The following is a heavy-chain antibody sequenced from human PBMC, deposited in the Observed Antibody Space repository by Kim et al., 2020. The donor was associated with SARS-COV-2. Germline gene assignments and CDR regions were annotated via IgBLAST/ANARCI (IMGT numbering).Heavy chain of an antibody. Sequence: GGSLRLSCAASGFTFSSYSMNWVRQAPGKGLEWVSFISGSGSVIYYADSVKGRFTISRDNAKKSLFLQMSSLRDEDTAVYYCARGEFNDNLRKYYYGTDVWGQGTTVTVSS. D-gene: IGHD1-1*01. CDR1: GFTFSSYS. CDR3: ARGEFNDNLRKYYYGTDV. CDR2: ISGSGSVI. V-gene: IGHV3-48*02. J-gene: IGHJ6*02.